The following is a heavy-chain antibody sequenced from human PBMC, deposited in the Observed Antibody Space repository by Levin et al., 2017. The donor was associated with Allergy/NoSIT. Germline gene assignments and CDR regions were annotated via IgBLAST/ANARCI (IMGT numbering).Heavy chain of an antibody. D-gene: IGHD3-3*01. CDR1: GGSFSGYY. Sequence: PSETLSLTCAVYGGSFSGYYWSWIRQPPGKGLEWIGEINHSGSTNYNPSLKSRVTISVDTSKNQFSLKLSSVTAADTAVYYCARGGLRWSIDYWGQGTLVTVSS. CDR3: ARGGLRWSIDY. CDR2: INHSGST. J-gene: IGHJ4*02. V-gene: IGHV4-34*01.